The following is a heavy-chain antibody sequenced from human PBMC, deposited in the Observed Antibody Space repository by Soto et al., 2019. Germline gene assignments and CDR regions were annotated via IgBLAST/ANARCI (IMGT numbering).Heavy chain of an antibody. V-gene: IGHV1-2*02. CDR3: ASTGPSSGWYGHFDY. Sequence: VASVKVSCKASGYTFTGYYMHWVRQAPGQGLEWMGWINPNSGGTNYAQKFQGRVTMTRDTSISTAYMELSRLTSDDTAVYYCASTGPSSGWYGHFDYWGQGTLVTVSS. CDR2: INPNSGGT. CDR1: GYTFTGYY. J-gene: IGHJ4*02. D-gene: IGHD6-13*01.